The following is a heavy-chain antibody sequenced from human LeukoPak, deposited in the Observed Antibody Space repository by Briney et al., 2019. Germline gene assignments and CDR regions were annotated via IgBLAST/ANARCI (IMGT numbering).Heavy chain of an antibody. D-gene: IGHD1-26*01. V-gene: IGHV1-2*06. J-gene: IGHJ3*02. CDR2: INPKSGGT. CDR3: AKLRGDAFDI. Sequence: ASVKVSCKASGYTFTDYYMHWVRQAPGQGLEWMGRINPKSGGTNYAQKFQGRVTMTRDTSISTAYMELIRLRSDDTAVYYCAKLRGDAFDIWGQGTMVTVSS. CDR1: GYTFTDYY.